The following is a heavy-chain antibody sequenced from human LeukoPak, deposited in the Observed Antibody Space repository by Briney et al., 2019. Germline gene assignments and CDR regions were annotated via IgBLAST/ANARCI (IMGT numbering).Heavy chain of an antibody. CDR3: ARGYCSGGSCYLFDL. J-gene: IGHJ2*01. CDR2: ISAYNGNT. D-gene: IGHD2-15*01. CDR1: GYTFTGYY. V-gene: IGHV1-18*04. Sequence: ASVKVSCKASGYTFTGYYMHWVRQAPGQGLEWMGWISAYNGNTNYAQKLQGRVTMTTDTSTSTAYMELRSLRSDDTAVYYCARGYCSGGSCYLFDLWGRGTLVTVSS.